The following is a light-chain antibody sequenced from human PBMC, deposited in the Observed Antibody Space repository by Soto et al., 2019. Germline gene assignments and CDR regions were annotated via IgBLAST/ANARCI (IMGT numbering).Light chain of an antibody. CDR3: QQRSNWPT. V-gene: IGKV3-11*01. J-gene: IGKJ5*01. CDR2: DAS. CDR1: QSVSSH. Sequence: EVVLTQSPSTLSFSPWDRSTLSCRASQSVSSHFAWYQQKSGQAPRLLIYDASKRATGIPARFSGSGSGTDFTLTISSLEPEDFAVYYCQQRSNWPTFGQGTRLEIK.